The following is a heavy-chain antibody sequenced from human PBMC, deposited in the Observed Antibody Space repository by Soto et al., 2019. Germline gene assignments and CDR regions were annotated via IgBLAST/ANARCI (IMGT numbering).Heavy chain of an antibody. CDR2: IYPGDSDT. D-gene: IGHD3-10*01. J-gene: IGHJ6*02. V-gene: IGHV5-51*01. Sequence: PRESLKISCKGSGYSFTSYWIGWVRQMPGKGLEWMGIIYPGDSDTRYSPSFQGQVTISADKSISTAYLQWSSLKASDTATYYCARTAKYNYGSGSYYIFRGMDVWGQGTTVTVSS. CDR1: GYSFTSYW. CDR3: ARTAKYNYGSGSYYIFRGMDV.